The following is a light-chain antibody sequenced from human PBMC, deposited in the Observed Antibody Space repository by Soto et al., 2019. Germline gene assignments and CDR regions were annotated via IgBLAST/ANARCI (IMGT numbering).Light chain of an antibody. J-gene: IGKJ2*01. CDR2: WAS. Sequence: DIVMTQSPDSLAVSLGERATINCKSSQSVLYSPNNKNYLAWYQQKPGQPPKLLIYWASTRESGVPDRFSGSGSGTDFTLTISSLQAEDVAVYYCQQYSGTLYTFGQGTKLEI. CDR3: QQYSGTLYT. CDR1: QSVLYSPNNKNY. V-gene: IGKV4-1*01.